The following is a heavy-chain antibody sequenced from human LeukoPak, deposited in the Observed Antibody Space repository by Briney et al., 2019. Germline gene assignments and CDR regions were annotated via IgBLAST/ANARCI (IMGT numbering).Heavy chain of an antibody. Sequence: SETLSLTCTVSGGSISNYYWSWIRQPPGKGLEWIGYIYYSGSTNYNPSLKSRVTISVDTSKNQFSLKLSSVTAADTAVYYCARHTAEKYNWFDRWGQGTLVTVSS. D-gene: IGHD5-24*01. CDR1: GGSISNYY. J-gene: IGHJ5*02. V-gene: IGHV4-59*08. CDR2: IYYSGST. CDR3: ARHTAEKYNWFDR.